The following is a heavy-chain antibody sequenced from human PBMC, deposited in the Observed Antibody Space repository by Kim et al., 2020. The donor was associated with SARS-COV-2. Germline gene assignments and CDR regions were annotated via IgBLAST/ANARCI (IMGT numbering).Heavy chain of an antibody. J-gene: IGHJ4*02. CDR3: ARDRGGYDQPIDY. CDR2: ISYDGSNK. Sequence: GGSLRLSCAASGFTFSSYAMHWVRQAPGKGLVWVAVISYDGSNKYYADSVKGRFTISRDNSKNTLYLQMNSLRAEDTAVYYCARDRGGYDQPIDYWGQGTLVTVSS. D-gene: IGHD3-10*01. V-gene: IGHV3-30*04. CDR1: GFTFSSYA.